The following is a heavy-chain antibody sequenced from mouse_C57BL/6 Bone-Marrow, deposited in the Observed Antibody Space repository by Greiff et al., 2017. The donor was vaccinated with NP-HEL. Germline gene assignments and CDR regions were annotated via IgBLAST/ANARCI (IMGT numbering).Heavy chain of an antibody. CDR1: GYTFTSYW. CDR2: IYPGSGST. CDR3: ATLTTVVARRYFDV. V-gene: IGHV1-55*01. Sequence: QVQLQQPGAELVKPGASVKMSCKASGYTFTSYWITWVKQRPGQGLEWIGDIYPGSGSTNYNEKFKSKATLTVDTSSSTAYMQLSSLTSEDSAVYYCATLTTVVARRYFDVWGTGTTVTVSS. J-gene: IGHJ1*03. D-gene: IGHD1-1*01.